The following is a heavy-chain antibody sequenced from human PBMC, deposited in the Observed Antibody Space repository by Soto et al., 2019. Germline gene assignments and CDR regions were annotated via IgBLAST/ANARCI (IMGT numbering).Heavy chain of an antibody. J-gene: IGHJ5*02. CDR1: GGSFIGYY. CDR3: GRGLFSSGWYSYFDP. D-gene: IGHD6-19*01. CDR2: INHSGST. V-gene: IGHV4-34*01. Sequence: NPSETLSLTCAVYGGSFIGYYWSWIRQPPGKGLEWIGEINHSGSTNYNPSLESRVTLSVDTSKSEFSLHLTSMTAADTALYYCGRGLFSSGWYSYFDPWGQGTPVTVSS.